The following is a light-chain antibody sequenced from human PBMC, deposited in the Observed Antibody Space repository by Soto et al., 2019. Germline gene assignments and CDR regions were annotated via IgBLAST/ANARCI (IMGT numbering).Light chain of an antibody. J-gene: IGKJ2*01. CDR2: KAS. V-gene: IGKV1-5*03. CDR3: QQYNGYPYT. CDR1: QSVSSW. Sequence: DIQMTQSPSTLSASLGDRVTITCRASQSVSSWLAWYQQKPGKAPKLLIYKASSLDSGVPSRFSGSGSGTEFTLTINSLQPDDFATYYCQQYNGYPYTFGQGTELEIK.